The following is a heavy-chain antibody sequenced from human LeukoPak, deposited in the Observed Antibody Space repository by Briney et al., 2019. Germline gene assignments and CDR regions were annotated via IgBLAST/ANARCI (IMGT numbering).Heavy chain of an antibody. Sequence: ASVKVSCKASRYAVTSYVISWVRQAPGQGLEWMGWISAYNGNTNYAQKLQGRVTMTTETSTSTAYMELWSLRSDDTAVYYCARGSPVATPTEFDPSGQGALVTVSS. V-gene: IGHV1-18*01. CDR1: RYAVTSYV. D-gene: IGHD5-12*01. J-gene: IGHJ5*02. CDR2: ISAYNGNT. CDR3: ARGSPVATPTEFDP.